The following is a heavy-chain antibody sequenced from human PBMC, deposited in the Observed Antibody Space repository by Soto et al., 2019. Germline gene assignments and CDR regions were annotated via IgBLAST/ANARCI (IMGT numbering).Heavy chain of an antibody. CDR2: FYYSGST. Sequence: SETLSLTCTVSAGSFSCRDCYWSWIRQPPGKGLEWIGYFYYSGSTYYNPSLRSRLSISLDTAKNNFSVKLSSVTVADTAVYFCARAYGDYAHFDSWGQGTLVTVSS. CDR3: ARAYGDYAHFDS. J-gene: IGHJ4*02. V-gene: IGHV4-30-4*01. CDR1: AGSFSCRDCY. D-gene: IGHD4-17*01.